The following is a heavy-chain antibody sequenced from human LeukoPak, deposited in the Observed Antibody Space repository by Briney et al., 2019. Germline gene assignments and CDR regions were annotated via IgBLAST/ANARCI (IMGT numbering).Heavy chain of an antibody. CDR3: ARGRVNWNYYYYGMDV. D-gene: IGHD1-1*01. J-gene: IGHJ6*02. CDR1: GGSISSGDYY. V-gene: IGHV4-39*07. Sequence: PSQTLSLTCTVSGGSISSGDYYWSWIRQPPGKGLEWIGGINHSGSTNYNPSLKSRVTISVDTSKNQFSLKLSSVTAADTAVYYCARGRVNWNYYYYGMDVWGQGTTVTVSS. CDR2: INHSGST.